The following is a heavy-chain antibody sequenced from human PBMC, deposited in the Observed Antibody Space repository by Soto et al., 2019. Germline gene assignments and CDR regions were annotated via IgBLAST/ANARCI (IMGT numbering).Heavy chain of an antibody. V-gene: IGHV3-11*01. Sequence: GGSLRLSCAASGFTFSDYYMNWIRQAPGKGLEWVSCISDSGSSIFYADSVKGRFTISRDSARKSLYLHMNSLRVEDTAVYYCARDTAFINSGFFDAWGQGTLVTVSS. J-gene: IGHJ5*02. CDR3: ARDTAFINSGFFDA. CDR1: GFTFSDYY. CDR2: ISDSGSSI. D-gene: IGHD3-22*01.